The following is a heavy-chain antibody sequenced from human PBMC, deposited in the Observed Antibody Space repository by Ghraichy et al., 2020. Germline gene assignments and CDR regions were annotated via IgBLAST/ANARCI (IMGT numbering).Heavy chain of an antibody. J-gene: IGHJ5*02. Sequence: SVKVSCKASGGTFSSYAISWVRQAPGQGLEWMGGIIPIFGTANYAQKFQGRVTITADESTSTAYMELSSLRSEDTAVYYCAREGPVVVVAATPKSSWFDPWGQGTLVTVSS. CDR3: AREGPVVVVAATPKSSWFDP. D-gene: IGHD2-15*01. V-gene: IGHV1-69*13. CDR2: IIPIFGTA. CDR1: GGTFSSYA.